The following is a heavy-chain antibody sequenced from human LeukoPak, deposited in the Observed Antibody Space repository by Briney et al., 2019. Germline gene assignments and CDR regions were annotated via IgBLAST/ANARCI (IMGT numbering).Heavy chain of an antibody. J-gene: IGHJ4*02. CDR1: GFTFSSYG. CDR2: ISYDGSNK. V-gene: IGHV3-30*18. Sequence: PGRSLRLSCAASGFTFSSYGMHWVRQAPGKELEWVAVISYDGSNKYYADSVKGRFTISRDNSKNTLYLQMNSLRAEDTAVYYWAKDRGYCSGGSCMRIDYWGQGTLVTVSS. D-gene: IGHD2-15*01. CDR3: AKDRGYCSGGSCMRIDY.